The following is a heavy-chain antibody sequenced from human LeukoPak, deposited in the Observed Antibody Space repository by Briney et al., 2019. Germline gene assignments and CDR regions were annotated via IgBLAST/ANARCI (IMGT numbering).Heavy chain of an antibody. J-gene: IGHJ5*02. D-gene: IGHD3-22*01. V-gene: IGHV1-18*01. Sequence: GASVKVSCKASGYTFTSYGICWVRQAPGQGLEWMGWISACNGNTSNAQKLQGRVTMNKEPSMSTAYMELRSLSSDTTAVYHCAMSLYGNGSYYYASSGYLNWFDPWGQGTLVTVSS. CDR3: AMSLYGNGSYYYASSGYLNWFDP. CDR2: ISACNGNT. CDR1: GYTFTSYG.